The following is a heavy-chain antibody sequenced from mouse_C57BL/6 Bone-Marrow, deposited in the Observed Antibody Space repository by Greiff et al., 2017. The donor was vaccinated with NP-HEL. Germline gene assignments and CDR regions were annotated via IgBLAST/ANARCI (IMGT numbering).Heavy chain of an antibody. CDR1: GYSFTSYY. J-gene: IGHJ3*01. CDR2: IYPGSGNT. Sequence: VKLMESGPELVKPGASVKISCKASGYSFTSYYIHWVKQRPGQGLEWIGWIYPGSGNTKYNEKFKGKATLTADTSSSTAYMQLSSLTSEDSAVYYCASCSWFAYWGQGTLVTVSA. V-gene: IGHV1-66*01. CDR3: ASCSWFAY.